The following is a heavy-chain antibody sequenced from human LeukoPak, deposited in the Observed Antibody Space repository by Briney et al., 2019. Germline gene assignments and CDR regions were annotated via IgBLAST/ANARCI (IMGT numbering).Heavy chain of an antibody. Sequence: GGSLRLSCAASGFTFSSYAMSWVRQAPGKGLEWVSAISGSGCSTYYADSVKGRFTISRDNSKNTLYLQMNSLRAEDTAVYYCAKKGYAGSGTHSYYFDYWGQGTLVTVTS. V-gene: IGHV3-23*01. J-gene: IGHJ4*02. CDR3: AKKGYAGSGTHSYYFDY. CDR2: ISGSGCST. D-gene: IGHD3-10*01. CDR1: GFTFSSYA.